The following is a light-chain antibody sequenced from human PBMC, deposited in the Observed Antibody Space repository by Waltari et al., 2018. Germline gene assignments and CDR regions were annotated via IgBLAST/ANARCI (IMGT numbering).Light chain of an antibody. CDR2: DVS. CDR3: CSYAGSYTLI. CDR1: SRDVGGYNY. Sequence: QSALTQPRSVSGSPGQSVTISCTGTSRDVGGYNYVSWYQQHPGKVPKLIIFDVSTRPSGVPNRCSCSKSGNTASLTISGLLAEDEADYYCCSYAGSYTLIFGGGTKMTVL. V-gene: IGLV2-11*01. J-gene: IGLJ2*01.